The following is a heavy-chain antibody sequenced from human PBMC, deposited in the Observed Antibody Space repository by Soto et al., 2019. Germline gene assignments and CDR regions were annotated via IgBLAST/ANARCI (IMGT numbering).Heavy chain of an antibody. CDR3: ARDARALIGVAGTVDAFDI. CDR1: GYSISSGYY. V-gene: IGHV4-38-2*02. CDR2: IYHSGST. D-gene: IGHD6-19*01. Sequence: SETLSLTCAVSGYSISSGYYWGWIRQPPGRGLEWIGSIYHSGSTYYNPSLKRRVTISVDTSKIPFSLKLSSVTAADTAVYYCARDARALIGVAGTVDAFDIWGQGTMVTVSS. J-gene: IGHJ3*02.